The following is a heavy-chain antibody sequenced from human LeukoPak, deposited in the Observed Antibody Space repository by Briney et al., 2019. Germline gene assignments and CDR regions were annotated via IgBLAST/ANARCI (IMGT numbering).Heavy chain of an antibody. CDR3: ARPKQQMVPSYEY. J-gene: IGHJ4*02. CDR1: GFTFSSYP. V-gene: IGHV3-30-3*01. CDR2: ISYDGSTK. D-gene: IGHD6-13*01. Sequence: GGSLRLSCAASGFTFSSYPMHWVRQAPGKGLEWVALISYDGSTKYYADSVKGRFTISRDNSKNTLYLQVDSLRAEDTAVYYCARPKQQMVPSYEYWGQGTLVTVSS.